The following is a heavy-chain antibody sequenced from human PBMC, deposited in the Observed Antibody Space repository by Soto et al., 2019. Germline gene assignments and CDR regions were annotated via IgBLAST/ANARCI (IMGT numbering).Heavy chain of an antibody. V-gene: IGHV3-11*06. CDR2: ISSTSTYT. J-gene: IGHJ6*02. Sequence: QLQLVESGGGLVKPGGSLRLSCAASGFDLSDFYMSWIRQAPVKGLEWDSCISSTSTYTYYADSVKGRFTISRHNSKKALYLEMDSLIAEDTAIYDCARDGVVSPAAILGYLVLDFWGQGPTVTVSS. CDR3: ARDGVVSPAAILGYLVLDF. CDR1: GFDLSDFY. D-gene: IGHD2-2*02.